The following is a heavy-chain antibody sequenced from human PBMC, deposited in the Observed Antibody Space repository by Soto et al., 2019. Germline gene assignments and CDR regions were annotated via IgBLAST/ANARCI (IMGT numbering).Heavy chain of an antibody. Sequence: SETLSLTCAVSGGTITSRTYSWGWIRQPPGKTLEWIGTIYYHGNTYSNPSLKSRVTISVDTSNNQLSLKLRSVTAADTAVYYCARQDGFSSGWIFDYWGHGTLVTVSS. CDR3: ARQDGFSSGWIFDY. CDR2: IYYHGNT. D-gene: IGHD6-19*01. CDR1: GGTITSRTYS. V-gene: IGHV4-39*01. J-gene: IGHJ4*01.